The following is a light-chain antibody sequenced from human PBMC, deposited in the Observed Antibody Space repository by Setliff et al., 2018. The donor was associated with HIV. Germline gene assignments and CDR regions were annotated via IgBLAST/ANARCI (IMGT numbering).Light chain of an antibody. V-gene: IGLV2-14*03. CDR2: DVT. Sequence: QSALTQPASVSGSPGQSITLSCTGTSSDVGSYNFVSWYQQHPGRAPKLMIYDVTKRPSGVSDRFSGSKSGNTASLTISGLQTEDEADYYCCSYTSSLTYVFGTGIKVTV. CDR1: SSDVGSYNF. CDR3: CSYTSSLTYV. J-gene: IGLJ1*01.